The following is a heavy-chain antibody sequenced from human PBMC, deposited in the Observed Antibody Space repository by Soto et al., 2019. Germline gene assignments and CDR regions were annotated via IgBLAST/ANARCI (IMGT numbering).Heavy chain of an antibody. V-gene: IGHV1-2*04. D-gene: IGHD3-22*01. J-gene: IGHJ6*02. CDR1: GYTFTGYY. CDR2: INPNSGGT. Sequence: ASVKVSCKASGYTFTGYYMHWVRQAPGQGLEWMGWINPNSGGTNYAQKFQGWVTMTRDTSISTAYMQLSRLRSDDTAVYYCARGGDSSRYYYSTTYYYYYGMDVWGQGTTVTVSS. CDR3: ARGGDSSRYYYSTTYYYYYGMDV.